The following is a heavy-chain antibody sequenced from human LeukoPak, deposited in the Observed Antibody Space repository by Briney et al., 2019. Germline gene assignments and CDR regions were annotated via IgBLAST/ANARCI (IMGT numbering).Heavy chain of an antibody. CDR2: IDSSSSTI. CDR3: ARANVLRFLEWSDAFDI. Sequence: GGSLRLSCAASGFTFSTYSMNWVRQAPGKGLEWVSYIDSSSSTIYYADSVKGRFTISRDNAKDSLYLQMNSLRAEDTAVYYCARANVLRFLEWSDAFDIWGQGTMVTVSS. V-gene: IGHV3-48*04. D-gene: IGHD3-3*01. J-gene: IGHJ3*02. CDR1: GFTFSTYS.